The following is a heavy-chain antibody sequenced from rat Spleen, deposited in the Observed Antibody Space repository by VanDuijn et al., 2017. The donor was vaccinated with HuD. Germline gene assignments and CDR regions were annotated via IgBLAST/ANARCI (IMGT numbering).Heavy chain of an antibody. CDR1: GFTFSDYN. D-gene: IGHD4-3*01. Sequence: EVKLVESGGGLVQPGRSLKLSCAASGFTFSDYNMAWVRQAPKKGLEWVATIGSSGGSIFYRDSVRDRFTISRDNGKNTLYLQIDSLKSEDTATYYCTRHGRGGTTYYYVMDVWGQGASVTVSS. CDR3: TRHGRGGTTYYYVMDV. J-gene: IGHJ4*01. CDR2: IGSSGGSI. V-gene: IGHV5-7*01.